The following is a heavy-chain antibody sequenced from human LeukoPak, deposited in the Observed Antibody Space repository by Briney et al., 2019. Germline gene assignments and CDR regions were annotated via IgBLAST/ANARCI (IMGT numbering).Heavy chain of an antibody. CDR3: ARQGSGSYPRWFDP. Sequence: PSETLSLTSTVSGGSISSSSYYWGWIRQPPGKGLEWIGSIYYSGSTYYNPSLKSRVTISVDTSKNQFSLKLSSVTAADTAVYYCARQGSGSYPRWFDPWGQGTLVTVSS. D-gene: IGHD3-10*01. CDR1: GGSISSSSYY. CDR2: IYYSGST. J-gene: IGHJ5*02. V-gene: IGHV4-39*01.